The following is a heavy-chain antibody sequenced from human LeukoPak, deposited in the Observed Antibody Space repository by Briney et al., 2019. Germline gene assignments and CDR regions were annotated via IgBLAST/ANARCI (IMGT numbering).Heavy chain of an antibody. V-gene: IGHV3-30-3*01. CDR1: GFTFSSYA. D-gene: IGHD2-15*01. CDR3: ARSPRSGYFDY. CDR2: ISYDGSNK. Sequence: GRSLRLSCAASGFTFSSYAMHWVRQAPGKGLEWVAVISYDGSNKYYADSVKGRFTISRDNSKNTLCLQMNSLRAEDTAVYYCARSPRSGYFDYWGQGTLVTVSS. J-gene: IGHJ4*02.